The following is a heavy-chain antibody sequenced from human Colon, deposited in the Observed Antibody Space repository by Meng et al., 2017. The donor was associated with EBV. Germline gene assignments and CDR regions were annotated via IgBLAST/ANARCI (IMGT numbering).Heavy chain of an antibody. CDR3: TTLYGDSIS. V-gene: IGHV4-4*02. J-gene: IGHJ4*02. CDR1: NGSISSSNF. D-gene: IGHD4-17*01. CDR2: IYHSGST. Sequence: QVHLEESGPGLVKPSGSLSLTCAVSNGSISSSNFWTWVRQPPGKGLEWIGEIYHSGSTKYNPSLKSRVTISADKSKNQFSLRLSSVTAADTAVYYCTTLYGDSISWGQGTLVTVSS.